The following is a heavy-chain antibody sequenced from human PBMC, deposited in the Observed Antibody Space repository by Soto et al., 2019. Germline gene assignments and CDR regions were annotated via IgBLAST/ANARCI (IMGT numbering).Heavy chain of an antibody. V-gene: IGHV4-39*01. J-gene: IGHJ4*02. CDR2: IDYNGVT. Sequence: SETLSLTCSVSGVSISSSDCYWAWIRQPPGKGLEWIGSIDYNGVTYSNPALKGRVTIYKDTPKNQFYLQLTSATAADTDFYYCGSVFVADTRNNGSAYWGQGNQVTVS. CDR3: GSVFVADTRNNGSAY. D-gene: IGHD2-15*01. CDR1: GVSISSSDCY.